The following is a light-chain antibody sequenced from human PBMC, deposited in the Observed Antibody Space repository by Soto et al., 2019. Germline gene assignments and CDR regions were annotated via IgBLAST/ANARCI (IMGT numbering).Light chain of an antibody. CDR3: QQSYSTPPT. Sequence: DIQMTQSPSSLSASVEDRVLLSCRASQSISNHLNWYQQKTGKAPKLLIFAASSLQSGVPSRFSGSGSGTDFTLTISSLQPEDVATYYCQQSYSTPPTFGQGTKVDI. CDR1: QSISNH. V-gene: IGKV1-39*01. J-gene: IGKJ1*01. CDR2: AAS.